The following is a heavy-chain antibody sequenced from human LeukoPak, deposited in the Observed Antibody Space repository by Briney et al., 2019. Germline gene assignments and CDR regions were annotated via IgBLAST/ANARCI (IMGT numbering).Heavy chain of an antibody. CDR3: ARAQLGFEY. CDR2: ISWNSGSI. V-gene: IGHV3-9*01. CDR1: GFTFDDYA. J-gene: IGHJ4*02. Sequence: GRSLRLSCAASGFTFDDYAMHWVRQAPGKGLEWVSGISWNSGSIGYADSVKGRFTISRDNAKNSLYLQMNSLRAEDTAVYYCARAQLGFEYWGQGTLVTVSS. D-gene: IGHD6-13*01.